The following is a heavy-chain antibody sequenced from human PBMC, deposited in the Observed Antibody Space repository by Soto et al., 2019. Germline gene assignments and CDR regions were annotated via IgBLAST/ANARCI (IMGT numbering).Heavy chain of an antibody. CDR3: ARDRGYCTKGGCTEEFDP. J-gene: IGHJ5*02. Sequence: QVQLVQSGPEVKKPGASVKVSCRASGYTFANYGISWVRQAPGQGLEWMGWISPYDGDRNFARKCQGRITMTTDTRTNTVDRELRSLRSDDTAVVSCARDRGYCTKGGCTEEFDPWGQGTLVTVSS. D-gene: IGHD2-8*01. CDR1: GYTFANYG. CDR2: ISPYDGDR. V-gene: IGHV1-18*04.